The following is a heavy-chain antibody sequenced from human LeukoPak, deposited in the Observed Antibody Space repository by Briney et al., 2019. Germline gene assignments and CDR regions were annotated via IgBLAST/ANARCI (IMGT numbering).Heavy chain of an antibody. D-gene: IGHD5-24*01. CDR2: IDASGST. CDR3: ARKDGDI. J-gene: IGHJ3*02. Sequence: NPSETLSLTCTVSGVSISSYYWIWIRQPAGRGLEWIGRIDASGSTNYNPSLKSRVTMSVDSSKNQFSLKVSSVTAADTAVYYCARKDGDIWGQGTMVTVSS. CDR1: GVSISSYY. V-gene: IGHV4-4*07.